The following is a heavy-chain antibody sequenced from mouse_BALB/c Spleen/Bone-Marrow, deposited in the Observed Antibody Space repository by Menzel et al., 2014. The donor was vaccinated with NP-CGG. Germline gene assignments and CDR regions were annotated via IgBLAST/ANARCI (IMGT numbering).Heavy chain of an antibody. V-gene: IGHV4-1*02. Sequence: EVKVIESGGGLVQPGGSLKLSCAASGFDFSRYWMSWVRQAPGKGLEWIGEINPHSSTINYTPSLKDKFIISRDNAKNTLYLQMSKVRSEDTAPYYCARQGYFGRSDYWGQGTTLTVSS. J-gene: IGHJ2*01. CDR3: ARQGYFGRSDY. D-gene: IGHD1-1*01. CDR1: GFDFSRYW. CDR2: INPHSSTI.